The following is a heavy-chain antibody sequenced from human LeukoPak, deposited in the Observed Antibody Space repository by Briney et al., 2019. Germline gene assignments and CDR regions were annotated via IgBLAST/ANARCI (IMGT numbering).Heavy chain of an antibody. CDR2: AYYRSKWYN. CDR3: ARGKSKRLDV. V-gene: IGHV6-1*01. Sequence: SQTLSLACAISGDSVSSNSGTWNWIRQSPSRGLEWLGRAYYRSKWYNDYAVSVKSRITINPDTSKNHCSLQLNSATPDDTAVYYCARGKSKRLDVWGQGTTVTVSS. CDR1: GDSVSSNSGT. J-gene: IGHJ6*02. D-gene: IGHD5/OR15-5a*01.